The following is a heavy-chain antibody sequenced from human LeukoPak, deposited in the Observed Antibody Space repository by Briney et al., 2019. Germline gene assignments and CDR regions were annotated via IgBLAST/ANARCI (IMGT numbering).Heavy chain of an antibody. V-gene: IGHV3-30*18. CDR1: GFTFSSYA. CDR2: ISYDGSNE. D-gene: IGHD2-15*01. J-gene: IGHJ4*02. CDR3: AKDRLPLGYCSGGSCYFLEY. Sequence: GGSLRLPCAASGFTFSSYAMHWVRQAPGKGLEWVAVISYDGSNEYYAESVKGRFTISRDTSKNTLYLQMNSLRTEDTAVYYCAKDRLPLGYCSGGSCYFLEYWGQGILVTVSS.